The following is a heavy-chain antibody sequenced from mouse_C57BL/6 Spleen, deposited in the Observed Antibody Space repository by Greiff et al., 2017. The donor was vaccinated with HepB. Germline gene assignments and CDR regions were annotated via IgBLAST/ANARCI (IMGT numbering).Heavy chain of an antibody. CDR1: GYTFTSYW. V-gene: IGHV1-52*01. CDR2: IDPSDSET. CDR3: ALITTVVARDWFAY. D-gene: IGHD1-1*01. J-gene: IGHJ3*01. Sequence: QVQLQQPGAELVRPGSSVKLSCKASGYTFTSYWMHWVKQRPIQGLEWIGNIDPSDSETHYNQKFKYKATLTVDKSSSTAYMQLSSLTSEDSAVYYCALITTVVARDWFAYWGQGTLVTVSA.